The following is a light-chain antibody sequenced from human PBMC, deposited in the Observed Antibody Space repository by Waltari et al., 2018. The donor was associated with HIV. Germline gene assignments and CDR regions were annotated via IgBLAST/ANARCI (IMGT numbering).Light chain of an antibody. Sequence: QSVLTQPPSVSGAPGQRVTISCSGSGSNIRSNFVNWYQQLPVTAPRVHIYNDDQRPSGVPARFSGSKSGTTASLAISGLQSEDEAEYYCAAWDDTLNVYVFGSGTKVTVL. J-gene: IGLJ1*01. CDR1: GSNIRSNF. CDR2: NDD. CDR3: AAWDDTLNVYV. V-gene: IGLV1-44*01.